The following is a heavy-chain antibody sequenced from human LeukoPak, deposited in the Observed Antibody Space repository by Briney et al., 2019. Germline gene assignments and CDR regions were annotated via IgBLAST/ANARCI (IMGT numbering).Heavy chain of an antibody. CDR2: MNPNSGNT. CDR1: GYTFTSYD. Sequence: ASVKVSCKASGYTFTSYDINWVRQATGQGLEWMGWMNPNSGNTGYAQKFQGRVTITRNTSISTAYMELSSLRSEDTAVYYCARAAVYGDFTWFYPWGQGTLVTVSS. D-gene: IGHD4-17*01. CDR3: ARAAVYGDFTWFYP. V-gene: IGHV1-8*03. J-gene: IGHJ5*02.